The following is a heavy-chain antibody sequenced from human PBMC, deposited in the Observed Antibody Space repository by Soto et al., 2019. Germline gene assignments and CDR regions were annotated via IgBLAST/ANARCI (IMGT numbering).Heavy chain of an antibody. J-gene: IGHJ6*02. D-gene: IGHD3-22*01. V-gene: IGHV1-69*13. Sequence: SVKVSCKASGGTFSSYAISWVRQAPGQGLEWMGGIIPIFGTANYAQKFQGRVTITADESTSTAYMELSSLRSEDTAVYYCARWVIGDYYDSSGYYYYYGMDVWGQGTTVTVSS. CDR3: ARWVIGDYYDSSGYYYYYGMDV. CDR1: GGTFSSYA. CDR2: IIPIFGTA.